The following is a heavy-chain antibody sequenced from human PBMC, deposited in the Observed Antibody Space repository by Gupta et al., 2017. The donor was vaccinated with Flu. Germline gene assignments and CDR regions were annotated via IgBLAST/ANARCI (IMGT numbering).Heavy chain of an antibody. V-gene: IGHV3-48*01. D-gene: IGHD4-17*01. CDR2: ISSSSSTI. CDR3: ARLRWGGYYYYGMDV. Sequence: MNWVRQAPGKGLEWVSYISSSSSTIYYADSVKGRFTISRDNAKNSLYLQMNSLRAEDTAVYYCARLRWGGYYYYGMDVWGQGTTVTVSS. J-gene: IGHJ6*02.